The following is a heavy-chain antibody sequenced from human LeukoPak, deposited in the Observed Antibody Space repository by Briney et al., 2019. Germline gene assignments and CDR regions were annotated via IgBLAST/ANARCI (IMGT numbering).Heavy chain of an antibody. J-gene: IGHJ6*03. D-gene: IGHD3-9*01. CDR1: GYTFTGYY. CDR2: INPNSGGT. V-gene: IGHV1-2*06. Sequence: ASVKVSCKASGYTFTGYYMHWVRQAPGQGLEWMGRINPNSGGTNYAQKFQGRVTMTRDTSISTAYMELSSLRSDDTAVYYCARAYYDILTGPTYMDVWGKGTTVTVSS. CDR3: ARAYYDILTGPTYMDV.